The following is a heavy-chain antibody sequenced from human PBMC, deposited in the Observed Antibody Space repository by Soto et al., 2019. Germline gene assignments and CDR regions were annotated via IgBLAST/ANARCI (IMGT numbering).Heavy chain of an antibody. CDR2: IYYTGTT. D-gene: IGHD3-22*01. CDR1: SAYIRNIGCS. Sequence: SQTLSLTCTVSSAYIRNIGCSWIWNRQSPGKGLEWIGYIYYTGTTKYNPSLKSRVTISVDSSKNQFSLKLDSVTAADTAVYYCARLGGYYQAFDSWGQGTLVTVSS. V-gene: IGHV4-61*05. CDR3: ARLGGYYQAFDS. J-gene: IGHJ4*02.